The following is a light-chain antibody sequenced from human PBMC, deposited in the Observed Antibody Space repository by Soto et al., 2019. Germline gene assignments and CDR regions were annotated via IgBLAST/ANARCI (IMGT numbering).Light chain of an antibody. Sequence: QSVLTQPASVSGSPGQSITISCTGSSSDVGTYDLVSWYQHHPGAAPKLMIYEATRWPSGISNRFSGSKSGNTASLTISGLQAEDEADYYCCSFAGSNSWVFGGGTQLTVL. J-gene: IGLJ3*02. CDR1: SSDVGTYDL. CDR3: CSFAGSNSWV. V-gene: IGLV2-23*01. CDR2: EAT.